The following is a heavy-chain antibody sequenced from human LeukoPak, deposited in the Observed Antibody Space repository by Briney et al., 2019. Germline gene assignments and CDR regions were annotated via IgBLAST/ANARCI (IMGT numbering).Heavy chain of an antibody. CDR3: ARVHYDILTVYLEGRFDGY. V-gene: IGHV1-18*01. CDR1: GYTFTSYG. D-gene: IGHD3-9*01. CDR2: ISAYNGNT. Sequence: GASVKVSCKASGYTFTSYGISWVRQAPGQGLEWMGWISAYNGNTNYAQKLQGRVTMTTDTSTSTAYMELRSLRSDDTAVYYCARVHYDILTVYLEGRFDGYWGQGTLVTVSS. J-gene: IGHJ4*02.